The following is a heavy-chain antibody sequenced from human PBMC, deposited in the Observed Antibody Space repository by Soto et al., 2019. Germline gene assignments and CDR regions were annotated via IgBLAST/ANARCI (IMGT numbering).Heavy chain of an antibody. J-gene: IGHJ6*03. D-gene: IGHD2-15*01. V-gene: IGHV4-59*01. CDR1: GGSISSYY. CDR2: IYYSGST. Sequence: SETLSLTCTVSGGSISSYYWSWIRQPPGKGLEWIGYIYYSGSTNYNPSLKSRVTISADTSKNQFSLKLSSVTAADTAVYYCARSYRRYCSGGSCYSYYYYYMDVWGKGTTVTVSS. CDR3: ARSYRRYCSGGSCYSYYYYYMDV.